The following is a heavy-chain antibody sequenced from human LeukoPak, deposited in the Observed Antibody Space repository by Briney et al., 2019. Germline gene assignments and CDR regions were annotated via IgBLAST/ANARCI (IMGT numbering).Heavy chain of an antibody. D-gene: IGHD3-22*01. CDR1: GFSFSSYS. J-gene: IGHJ4*02. CDR2: INTVSSYI. Sequence: KPGGSLRLSCAASGFSFSSYSFNWVRQAPGKGLEWVSSINTVSSYIYYADSLKGRFTISRDNAKNSVYLQMDSLRAEDSAVYYCARLRRNTDSSGFFYYYGYWGQGTLVTVSS. CDR3: ARLRRNTDSSGFFYYYGY. V-gene: IGHV3-21*06.